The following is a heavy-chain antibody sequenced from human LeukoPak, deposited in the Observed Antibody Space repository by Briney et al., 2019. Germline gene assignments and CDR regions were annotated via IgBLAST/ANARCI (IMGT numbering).Heavy chain of an antibody. CDR3: AREIGIAAAATGDY. CDR1: GYTFTGYY. V-gene: IGHV1-2*02. CDR2: INPNSGGT. J-gene: IGHJ4*02. D-gene: IGHD6-13*01. Sequence: ASVKVSCKASGYTFTGYYMHWVRQAPGQGLEWMGWINPNSGGTNYAQKFQGRVTMTRDTSISTAYMELSRLRSDDTAVYYCAREIGIAAAATGDYWGQGTLVTVSS.